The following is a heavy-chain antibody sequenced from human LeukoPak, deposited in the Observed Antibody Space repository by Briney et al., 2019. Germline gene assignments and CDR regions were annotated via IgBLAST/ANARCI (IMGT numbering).Heavy chain of an antibody. Sequence: SETLSLTCTVSGCTISSSSYYWGWIRQPPGKGLEWIGSIYYSGSTYYNPSLKSRVIISVDTSKNQFSLKLSSVTAEDTAVYYCARHPSSPYYYDRPAWVYTWGQGTLVTVSS. D-gene: IGHD3-22*01. CDR3: ARHPSSPYYYDRPAWVYT. J-gene: IGHJ5*02. CDR2: IYYSGST. CDR1: GCTISSSSYY. V-gene: IGHV4-39*01.